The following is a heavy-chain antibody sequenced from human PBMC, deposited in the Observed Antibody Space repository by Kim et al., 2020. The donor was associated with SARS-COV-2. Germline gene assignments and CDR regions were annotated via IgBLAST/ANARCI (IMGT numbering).Heavy chain of an antibody. D-gene: IGHD2-15*01. V-gene: IGHV4-34*01. J-gene: IGHJ4*02. CDR1: GGSFSGYY. CDR2: INHSGST. CDR3: ARVRMVVAVSGFDY. Sequence: SETLSLTCAVYGGSFSGYYWSWIRQPPGKGLEWIGEINHSGSTNYNPSLKSRVTISVDTSKNQFSLKLSSVTAADTAVYYCARVRMVVAVSGFDYWGQGTLVTVSS.